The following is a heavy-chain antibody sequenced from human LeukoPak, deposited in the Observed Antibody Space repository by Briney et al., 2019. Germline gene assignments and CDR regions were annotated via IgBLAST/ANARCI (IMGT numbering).Heavy chain of an antibody. CDR1: GFSFSSHW. D-gene: IGHD3-22*01. J-gene: IGHJ4*02. CDR3: ARAPVGYDSSGYRHFDY. Sequence: GGSLRLSCGASGFSFSSHWMSWVRQAPGKGLEWVANIKEDGSEKNYVDSVKGRFTVSRDNAKNSLYLQMNSLRVGDAAVYYCARAPVGYDSSGYRHFDYWGQGTLVTVSS. CDR2: IKEDGSEK. V-gene: IGHV3-7*01.